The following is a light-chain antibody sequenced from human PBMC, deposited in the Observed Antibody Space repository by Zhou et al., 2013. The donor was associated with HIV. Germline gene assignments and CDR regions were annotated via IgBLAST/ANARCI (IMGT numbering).Light chain of an antibody. CDR3: QQYHSYYS. CDR1: QSISRS. CDR2: KAS. J-gene: IGKJ2*03. Sequence: DMQMTQSPSTLSASVGDRVTITCRASQSISRSLAWYQQKPGKAPKLLIYKASSLESGVPSRFSGSGSGTEFTLTINSLQPDDFATYYCQQYHSYYSFGQGTKLDIK. V-gene: IGKV1-5*03.